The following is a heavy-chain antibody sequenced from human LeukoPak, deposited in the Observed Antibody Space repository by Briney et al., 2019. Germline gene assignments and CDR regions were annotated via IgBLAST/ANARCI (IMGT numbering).Heavy chain of an antibody. CDR3: AREAKLTGYFGGLGFNY. J-gene: IGHJ4*02. CDR2: IDYSGST. V-gene: IGHV4-59*01. Sequence: PSETLSLTCTVSGGSISSYYWSWIRQSPGKGLEWIGNIDYSGSTIYNPALKTRVTMSVDTSKNQFSLNLTSVTAADTAVYYCAREAKLTGYFGGLGFNYWGQGILVTVSS. D-gene: IGHD6-19*01. CDR1: GGSISSYY.